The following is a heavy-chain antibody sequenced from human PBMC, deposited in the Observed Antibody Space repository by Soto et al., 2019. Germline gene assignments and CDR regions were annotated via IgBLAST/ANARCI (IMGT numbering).Heavy chain of an antibody. V-gene: IGHV4-39*01. CDR3: ARRRWFGEENWFDP. J-gene: IGHJ5*02. CDR2: MYSAGST. CDR1: GGPISSRNYY. D-gene: IGHD3-10*01. Sequence: SETLSLTCTVSGGPISSRNYYWDWIRQPPGKGLEWIGSMYSAGSTYYNPSLKSRVTLSVDSSKNQFSLNLNSVTAADTAVYYCARRRWFGEENWFDPWGQGTLVTVPS.